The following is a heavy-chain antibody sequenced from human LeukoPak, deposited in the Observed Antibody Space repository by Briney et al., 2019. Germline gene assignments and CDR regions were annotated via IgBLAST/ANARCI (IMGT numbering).Heavy chain of an antibody. Sequence: GGSLRLSCAASGFTFSNAWMSWVRQAPGKGLEWVANIKQDGSEKYYVDSVKGRFTISRDNAKNSLYLQMNSLRAEDTAVYYCARSLSGYDYIGYYYYYMDVWGKGTTVTVSS. D-gene: IGHD5-12*01. CDR1: GFTFSNAW. CDR2: IKQDGSEK. J-gene: IGHJ6*03. CDR3: ARSLSGYDYIGYYYYYMDV. V-gene: IGHV3-7*01.